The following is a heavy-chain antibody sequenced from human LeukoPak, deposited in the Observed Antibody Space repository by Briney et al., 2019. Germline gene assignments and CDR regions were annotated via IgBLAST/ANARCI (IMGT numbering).Heavy chain of an antibody. CDR3: ARGSLTGVDGVVPRAFVI. Sequence: ASVKVSCKASGYTFTAYFIHWLRQAPGQGLEWMGWITPNSGDTNFAQKFQGRVIMTRDTSTTTAYMELNSLTSYDTALYYCARGSLTGVDGVVPRAFVIWGQGTMVTVSS. D-gene: IGHD3-3*01. CDR2: ITPNSGDT. V-gene: IGHV1-2*02. J-gene: IGHJ3*02. CDR1: GYTFTAYF.